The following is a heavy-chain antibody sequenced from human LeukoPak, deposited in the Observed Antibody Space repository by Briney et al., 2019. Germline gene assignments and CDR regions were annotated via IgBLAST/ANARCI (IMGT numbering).Heavy chain of an antibody. Sequence: GGSLRLSCTASGFDFSSYAMSWVRQAPGKGLEWVSVISGSGGSTYHADSVKGRFTISRDNSKNTLYLQMNSLRAEDTALYYCAKDHSQAKYSITWKFDPWGQGTLVTVSS. CDR1: GFDFSSYA. D-gene: IGHD6-13*01. J-gene: IGHJ5*02. CDR2: ISGSGGST. CDR3: AKDHSQAKYSITWKFDP. V-gene: IGHV3-23*01.